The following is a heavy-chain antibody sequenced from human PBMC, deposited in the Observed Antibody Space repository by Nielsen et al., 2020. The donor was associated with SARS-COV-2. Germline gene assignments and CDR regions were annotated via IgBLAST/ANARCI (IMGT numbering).Heavy chain of an antibody. Sequence: SVKVSCKASGFTFTSSAVQWVRQARGQRLEWIGWIVVGSGNTNYAQKFQGRVTITADESTSTAYMELSSLRSEDTAVYYCARDGAIAVAGSSWDYWGQGTLVTVSS. V-gene: IGHV1-58*01. D-gene: IGHD6-19*01. CDR2: IVVGSGNT. CDR1: GFTFTSSA. CDR3: ARDGAIAVAGSSWDY. J-gene: IGHJ4*02.